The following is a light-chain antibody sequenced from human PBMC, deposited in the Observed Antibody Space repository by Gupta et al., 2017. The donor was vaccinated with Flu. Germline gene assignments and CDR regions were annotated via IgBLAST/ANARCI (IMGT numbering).Light chain of an antibody. V-gene: IGKV3-20*01. Sequence: EIVLTQSPGTLSLSPGERATLSCRASQSVSSSYLAWYQQQPGQAPRLLIYGASSRATGIPDRCRGSGSGTDFTLTISSLEPEDFAVSYCHQDGSSPLTFGPGTKVDIK. CDR2: GAS. CDR3: HQDGSSPLT. CDR1: QSVSSSY. J-gene: IGKJ3*01.